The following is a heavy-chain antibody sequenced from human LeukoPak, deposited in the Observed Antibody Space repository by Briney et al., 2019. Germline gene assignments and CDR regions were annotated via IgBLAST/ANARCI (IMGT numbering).Heavy chain of an antibody. CDR2: IYSGGST. V-gene: IGHV3-53*01. Sequence: GGSLRLSCAASGFTVSSNYMSWVRQAPGKGLEWVSVIYSGGSTYYADSVKGRFTISRDNSKNTLYLQMNSLRAEDTAVYYCARGRSSSWYRFDYWGQGTLATVSS. CDR3: ARGRSSSWYRFDY. D-gene: IGHD6-13*01. J-gene: IGHJ4*02. CDR1: GFTVSSNY.